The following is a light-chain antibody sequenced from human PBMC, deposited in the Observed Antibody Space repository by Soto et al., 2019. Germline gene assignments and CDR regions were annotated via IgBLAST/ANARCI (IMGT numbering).Light chain of an antibody. CDR2: VVP. CDR1: QSISSY. CDR3: QQNYTLPPIT. V-gene: IGKV1-39*01. Sequence: DIQMTQSPSSLSASVGDRVTITCRASQSISSYLSWYQKKRGKPPKCLIYVVPSLQSGVPSRFSSSGFGTDFTLTISSLQTEDFGSYYYQQNYTLPPITFGQGRRVEIK. J-gene: IGKJ5*01.